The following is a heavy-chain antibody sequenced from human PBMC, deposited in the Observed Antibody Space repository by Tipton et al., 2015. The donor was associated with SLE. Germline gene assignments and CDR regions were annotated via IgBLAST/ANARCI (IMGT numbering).Heavy chain of an antibody. J-gene: IGHJ4*02. CDR1: GFTFNNYW. Sequence: SLRLSCVASGFTFNNYWMNWVRQAPGKGLVWVSRITSDGSATAYADFVRGRFTISRDNAKKTVYLQMHSLRAEDTAVYYCALQRGYSYGFDYWGQGTLVTVSS. V-gene: IGHV3-74*01. CDR3: ALQRGYSYGFDY. CDR2: ITSDGSAT. D-gene: IGHD5-18*01.